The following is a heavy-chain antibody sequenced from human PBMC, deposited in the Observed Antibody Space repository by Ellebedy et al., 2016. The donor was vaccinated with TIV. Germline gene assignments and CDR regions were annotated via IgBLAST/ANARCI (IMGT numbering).Heavy chain of an antibody. Sequence: SETLSLTXTVSGGSISDYYWSWIRQAPGKGLEWIGYIYYTGNTNYNPSLRSRVTISVDMSKNQFSLKLISVTAADTAVYYCARFGQQLTYWYFDLWGRGTLVTVSS. J-gene: IGHJ2*01. CDR1: GGSISDYY. CDR3: ARFGQQLTYWYFDL. CDR2: IYYTGNT. D-gene: IGHD6-13*01. V-gene: IGHV4-59*08.